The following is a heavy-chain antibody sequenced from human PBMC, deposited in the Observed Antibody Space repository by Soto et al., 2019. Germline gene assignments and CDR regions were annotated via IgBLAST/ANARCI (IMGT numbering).Heavy chain of an antibody. D-gene: IGHD3-22*01. CDR2: IDPKSGDT. Sequence: GASGKVSFQAAPYRFTGHYLHWVRQAPGQGLEWMGWIDPKSGDTKYAPKFQDRVTMTRDTSISTAYMDLSSLRCDDTAVYYCARDYDKSGYDYFDPWGQGTLVTVSS. CDR3: ARDYDKSGYDYFDP. J-gene: IGHJ5*02. V-gene: IGHV1-2*02. CDR1: PYRFTGHY.